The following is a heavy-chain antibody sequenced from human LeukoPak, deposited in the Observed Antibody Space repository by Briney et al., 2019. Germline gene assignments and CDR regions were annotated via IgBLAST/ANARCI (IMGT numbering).Heavy chain of an antibody. D-gene: IGHD3-10*01. CDR2: ISSSSSYT. CDR1: GFTFRDYY. Sequence: GGSLRLSCAASGFTFRDYYMSWIRQAPGKGLEWVSYISSSSSYTNYADSVKGRFTISRDNAKNSLYLQMNSLRAEGTAVYYCARGANLGVPGMDVWGQGTTVTVSS. V-gene: IGHV3-11*06. J-gene: IGHJ6*02. CDR3: ARGANLGVPGMDV.